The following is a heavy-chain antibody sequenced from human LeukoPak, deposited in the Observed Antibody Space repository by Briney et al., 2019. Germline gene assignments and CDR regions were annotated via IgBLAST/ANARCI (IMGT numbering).Heavy chain of an antibody. J-gene: IGHJ4*02. CDR2: INHSGST. CDR1: GGSFSGYY. CDR3: ARSVSNFDY. Sequence: SETLSLTCAVYGGSFSGYYWSWIRQPPGKGLEWIGEINHSGSTNYNPSLKSRVTISVDTSKNQFSLKLSSVTTADTAVYYCARSVSNFDYWGQGTLVTVSS. V-gene: IGHV4-34*01.